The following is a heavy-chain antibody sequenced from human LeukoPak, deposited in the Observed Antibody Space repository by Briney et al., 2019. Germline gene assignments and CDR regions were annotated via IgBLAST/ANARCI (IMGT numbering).Heavy chain of an antibody. J-gene: IGHJ4*02. Sequence: GGSLSPSWQAPGFTASTNYMSWVRKAPGKGLEWVSVIYSGDSTYYADSVKGRFTISRDISKNTLYLQMNSLRAEDTAVYYCAVVDSSGWYCHDYWGQGTLVTVSS. CDR3: AVVDSSGWYCHDY. D-gene: IGHD6-19*01. CDR2: IYSGDST. V-gene: IGHV3-66*01. CDR1: GFTASTNY.